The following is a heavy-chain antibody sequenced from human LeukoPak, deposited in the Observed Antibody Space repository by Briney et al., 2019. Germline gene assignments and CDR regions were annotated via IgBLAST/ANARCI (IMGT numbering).Heavy chain of an antibody. D-gene: IGHD2-15*01. CDR2: IKYDGSEK. V-gene: IGHV3-7*04. J-gene: IGHJ5*02. CDR3: ARDRRCGGSCYQFDP. CDR1: GFTFSSYW. Sequence: GGSLRLSCAASGFTFSSYWMSWVRQAAGKGLEWVANIKYDGSEKYYADSVKGRFTISRDNAKNSLYLQMTSLRADDTAVYYCARDRRCGGSCYQFDPWGQGTLVTVSS.